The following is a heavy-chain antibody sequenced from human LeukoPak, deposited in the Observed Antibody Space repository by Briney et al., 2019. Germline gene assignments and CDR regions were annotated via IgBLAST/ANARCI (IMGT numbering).Heavy chain of an antibody. CDR3: ASSQIYSGYAAGDY. CDR1: GFSFSTYA. V-gene: IGHV3-23*01. D-gene: IGHD5-12*01. Sequence: GGSLRLSCAASGFSFSTYAMNWVRHIPGKGLECIARISGGADDTYYIDSVRGRFTISRDNSKKTLFLQMSSLRVEDTAVYYCASSQIYSGYAAGDYWGQGTLVTVSS. J-gene: IGHJ4*02. CDR2: ISGGADDT.